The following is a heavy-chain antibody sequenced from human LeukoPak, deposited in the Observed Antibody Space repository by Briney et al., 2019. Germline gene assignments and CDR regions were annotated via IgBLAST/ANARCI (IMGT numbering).Heavy chain of an antibody. Sequence: SVKVSCKASGFTFTSSAMQWVRQARGQRLEWIGWIVVGSGNTNYAQKFQERVTITRDMSTSTAYMELSSLRSEDTAVYYCAANYDSSGYYYDYWGQGTLVTVSS. CDR1: GFTFTSSA. J-gene: IGHJ4*02. CDR3: AANYDSSGYYYDY. CDR2: IVVGSGNT. D-gene: IGHD3-22*01. V-gene: IGHV1-58*02.